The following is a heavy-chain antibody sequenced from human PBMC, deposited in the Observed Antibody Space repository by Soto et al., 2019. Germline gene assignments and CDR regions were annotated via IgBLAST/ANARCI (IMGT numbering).Heavy chain of an antibody. V-gene: IGHV1-18*01. Sequence: ASVRVSCTASGYTFTSYLIGWLRQAPGQGLEWMGWISAYNGNTNYAQKLQGRVTMTTDTSTSTAYMELRSLRSDDTAVYYCASSAIDYGMDVWGQGTTVTVSS. J-gene: IGHJ6*02. CDR3: ASSAIDYGMDV. CDR1: GYTFTSYL. CDR2: ISAYNGNT.